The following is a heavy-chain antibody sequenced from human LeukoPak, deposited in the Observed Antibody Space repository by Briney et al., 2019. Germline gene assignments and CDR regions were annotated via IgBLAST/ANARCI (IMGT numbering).Heavy chain of an antibody. Sequence: SETLPLTCAVYGGSFSGYYWSWIRQPPGKGLEWIGEINHSGSTNYNPSLKSRVTISVDTSKNQFSLKLSSVTAADTAVYYCARIVNYDFWSGYYKGYYYYYMDVWGKGTTVTVSS. CDR1: GGSFSGYY. J-gene: IGHJ6*03. V-gene: IGHV4-34*01. CDR2: INHSGST. CDR3: ARIVNYDFWSGYYKGYYYYYMDV. D-gene: IGHD3-3*01.